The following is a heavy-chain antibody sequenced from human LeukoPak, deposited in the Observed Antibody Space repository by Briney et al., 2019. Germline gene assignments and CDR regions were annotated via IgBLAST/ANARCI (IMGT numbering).Heavy chain of an antibody. CDR1: GFTFSDYY. Sequence: GGSLRLSCAASGFTFSDYYMSWIRQAPGKGLEWVSYISSSGSTIYYADSVKGRFTISRDNAKNTLYLQMNSLTAEDTAVYYCAKSGFRHGSGNMDVWGKGTTVTISS. V-gene: IGHV3-11*04. D-gene: IGHD3-10*01. CDR2: ISSSGSTI. J-gene: IGHJ6*04. CDR3: AKSGFRHGSGNMDV.